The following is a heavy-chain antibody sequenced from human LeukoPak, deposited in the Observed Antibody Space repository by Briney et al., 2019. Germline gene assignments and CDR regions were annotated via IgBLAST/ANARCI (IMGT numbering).Heavy chain of an antibody. CDR1: GFTVSSNY. J-gene: IGHJ4*02. D-gene: IGHD3-22*01. CDR3: ARGRYYDGSGYYYRYYFDY. Sequence: GGSLRLSCAASGFTVSSNYMSWVRQAPGKGLEWVSVIYSGGSTYYADSVKGRFTISRDNSKNTLYLQTNSLRAEDTAVYYCARGRYYDGSGYYYRYYFDYWGQGTLVTVSS. CDR2: IYSGGST. V-gene: IGHV3-53*01.